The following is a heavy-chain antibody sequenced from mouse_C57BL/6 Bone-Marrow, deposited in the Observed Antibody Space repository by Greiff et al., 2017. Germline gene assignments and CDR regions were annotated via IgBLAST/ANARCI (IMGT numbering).Heavy chain of an antibody. V-gene: IGHV5-17*01. J-gene: IGHJ4*01. D-gene: IGHD1-1*01. Sequence: EVKVVESGGGLVKPGGSLKLSCAASGFTFSDYGMHWVRQAPEKGLEWVAYISSGSSTIYYADTVKGRFTISRDNAKNTLFLQMTSLRSEDTAMYYCARGFDYYGSSYLAMDYWGQGTSVTVSS. CDR2: ISSGSSTI. CDR3: ARGFDYYGSSYLAMDY. CDR1: GFTFSDYG.